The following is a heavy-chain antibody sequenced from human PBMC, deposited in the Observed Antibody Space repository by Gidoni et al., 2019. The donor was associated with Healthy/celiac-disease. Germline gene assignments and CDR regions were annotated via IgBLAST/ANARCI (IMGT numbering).Heavy chain of an antibody. Sequence: EVQLVESGGGLIQPGGSLRLSCAASGFPVCSHYMSWVRQAPGKGLEWVSVICSGGSAYSADSVKGRFTVSRGNSKNTLYLQMNSLRAEDTAVDYCASTLPPLYYYYMDVWGKVTTVTVSS. CDR1: GFPVCSHY. J-gene: IGHJ6*03. CDR3: ASTLPPLYYYYMDV. V-gene: IGHV3-53*01. CDR2: ICSGGSA.